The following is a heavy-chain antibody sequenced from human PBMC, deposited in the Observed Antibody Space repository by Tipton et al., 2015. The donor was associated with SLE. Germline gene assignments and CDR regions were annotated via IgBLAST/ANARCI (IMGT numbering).Heavy chain of an antibody. CDR1: GGSFSGYY. CDR3: ARDLAARGGHYFDY. CDR2: INYSGGT. J-gene: IGHJ4*02. D-gene: IGHD6-6*01. Sequence: TLSLTCAVYGGSFSGYYWSWIRQPPGKGLEWIGEINYSGGTNYNPSLKSRVTISVDTSKNQFSLKLSSVTAADTAVYYCARDLAARGGHYFDYWGQGTLVTVSS. V-gene: IGHV4-34*01.